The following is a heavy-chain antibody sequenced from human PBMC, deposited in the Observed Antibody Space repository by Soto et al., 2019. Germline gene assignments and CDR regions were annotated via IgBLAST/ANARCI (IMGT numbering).Heavy chain of an antibody. D-gene: IGHD2-2*02. J-gene: IGHJ6*02. V-gene: IGHV1-69*13. Sequence: SVKVSCKASGGTFSSYAISWVRQAPGQGLEWMGGIIPIFGTANYAQKFQGRVTITADESTSTAYMELSSLRSEDTAVYYCARVRAAIAPSYYYYGTDVWGQGTTVTVS. CDR2: IIPIFGTA. CDR1: GGTFSSYA. CDR3: ARVRAAIAPSYYYYGTDV.